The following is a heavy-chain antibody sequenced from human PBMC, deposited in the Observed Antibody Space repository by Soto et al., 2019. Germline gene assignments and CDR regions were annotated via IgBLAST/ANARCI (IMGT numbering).Heavy chain of an antibody. CDR3: ARVKTIPAAGPYDY. Sequence: QVQLVQSGAEVKKPGASVKVSCKASGYTFTGYYIHWVRQAPGQGLEWMGWVNPNSGGTNYAQKFQGRVTMTRDTSISTAYMELRRLRSDDTAMYYCARVKTIPAAGPYDYWGQGTLVTVSS. J-gene: IGHJ4*02. CDR1: GYTFTGYY. D-gene: IGHD6-13*01. V-gene: IGHV1-2*02. CDR2: VNPNSGGT.